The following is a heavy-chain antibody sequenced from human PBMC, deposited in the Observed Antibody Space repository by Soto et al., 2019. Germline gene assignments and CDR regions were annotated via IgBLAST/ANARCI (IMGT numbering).Heavy chain of an antibody. J-gene: IGHJ6*03. Sequence: ASVKVSCKASGYTFTSYGISWVRQAPGQGLEWMGWISAYNGNTNYAQKLQGRVTMTTGTSTSTAYMELRSLRSDDTAVYYCARVGMVRGVRYYYYMDVWGKGTTVTVSS. CDR3: ARVGMVRGVRYYYYMDV. CDR1: GYTFTSYG. CDR2: ISAYNGNT. D-gene: IGHD3-10*01. V-gene: IGHV1-18*01.